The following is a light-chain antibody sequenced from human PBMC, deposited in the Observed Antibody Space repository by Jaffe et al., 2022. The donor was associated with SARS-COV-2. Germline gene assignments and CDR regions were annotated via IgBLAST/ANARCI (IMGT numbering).Light chain of an antibody. CDR2: ENN. CDR1: SSNIGTYY. J-gene: IGLJ3*02. V-gene: IGLV1-51*02. Sequence: QSVLTQPPSVSAAPGQKVTISCSGSSSNIGTYYVSWYQQLPGTAPKLLIYENNKRPSGIPDRFSGSKSDTSATLGITGLQTGDEADYYCGTWDSSLSAWVFGGGTKLTVL. CDR3: GTWDSSLSAWV.